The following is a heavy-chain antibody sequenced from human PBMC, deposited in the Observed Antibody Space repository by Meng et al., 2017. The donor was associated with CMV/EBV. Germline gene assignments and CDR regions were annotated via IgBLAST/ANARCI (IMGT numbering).Heavy chain of an antibody. J-gene: IGHJ6*02. CDR3: ARDKDSSSSYDDGMDV. CDR1: GYTFTSYD. CDR2: IIPILGIA. V-gene: IGHV1-69*04. D-gene: IGHD6-6*01. Sequence: SVKVSCKASGYTFTSYDINWVRQATGQGLEWMGRIIPILGIANYAQKFQGRVTITADKSTSTAYMELSSLRSEDTAVYYCARDKDSSSSYDDGMDVWGQGTTVTVSS.